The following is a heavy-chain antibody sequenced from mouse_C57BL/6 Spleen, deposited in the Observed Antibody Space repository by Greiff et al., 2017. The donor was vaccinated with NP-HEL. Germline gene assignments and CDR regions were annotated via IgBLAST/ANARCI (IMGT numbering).Heavy chain of an antibody. D-gene: IGHD1-1*01. J-gene: IGHJ3*01. V-gene: IGHV7-3*01. CDR2: IRNKANGYTT. CDR3: ARSYYYGSSAWFAY. CDR1: GFTFTDYY. Sequence: EVKLMESGGGLVQPGGSLSLSCAASGFTFTDYYMSWVRQPPGKALEWLGFIRNKANGYTTEYSASVKGRFTISRDNSQSILYLQMNALRAEDSATYYGARSYYYGSSAWFAYWGQGTLVTVSA.